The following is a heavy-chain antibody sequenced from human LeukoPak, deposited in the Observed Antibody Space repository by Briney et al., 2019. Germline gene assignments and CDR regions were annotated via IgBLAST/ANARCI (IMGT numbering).Heavy chain of an antibody. CDR1: GGSMSGSSYY. CDR2: IYYSGST. J-gene: IGHJ4*02. CDR3: ARSVVGASYSFDY. V-gene: IGHV4-39*07. D-gene: IGHD1-26*01. Sequence: SETLSLTCTVSGGSMSGSSYYWGWIRQPRGKGLEWIGSIYYSGSTYYNPSLKSRVTISVDTSKNQFSLKLNSVTAADTAVYYCARSVVGASYSFDYWGPGTVVTVSS.